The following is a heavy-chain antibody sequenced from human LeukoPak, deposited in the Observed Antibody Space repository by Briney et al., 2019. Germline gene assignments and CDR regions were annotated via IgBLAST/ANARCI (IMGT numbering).Heavy chain of an antibody. V-gene: IGHV3-23*01. Sequence: GGTLRLSCAASGFTFSSYGMSWVRQAPGKGLEWVSAISGSGGSTYYADSVKGRFTISRDNSKNTLYLQMNSLRAEDTAVYYCAKDDPRYDAFDIWGQGTMVTVSS. CDR2: ISGSGGST. CDR3: AKDDPRYDAFDI. J-gene: IGHJ3*02. CDR1: GFTFSSYG.